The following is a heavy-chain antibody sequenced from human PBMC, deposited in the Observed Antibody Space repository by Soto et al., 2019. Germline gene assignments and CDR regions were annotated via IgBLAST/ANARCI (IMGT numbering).Heavy chain of an antibody. CDR3: ARDFDGSGAYYTDF. V-gene: IGHV1-18*01. D-gene: IGHD3-10*01. CDR1: GYTFPNYG. CDR2: ISAYKTNI. J-gene: IGHJ4*02. Sequence: QVQLVQSGAEVKKPGASVKVSCKASGYTFPNYGITWVRQAPGQGLEWMGWISAYKTNIKYAQKFKGRVTLVTDTSTGTAYMEPRSLRSDDTAIYYCARDFDGSGAYYTDFWGQGALVAVA.